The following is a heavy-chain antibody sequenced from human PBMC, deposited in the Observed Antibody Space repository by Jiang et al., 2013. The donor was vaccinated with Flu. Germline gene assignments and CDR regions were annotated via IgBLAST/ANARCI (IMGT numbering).Heavy chain of an antibody. J-gene: IGHJ2*01. CDR2: TYYRSKWYN. V-gene: IGHV6-1*01. CDR1: GDSVSSNSAA. D-gene: IGHD5-18*01. CDR3: AKAVLSPYSYVGNWYFDL. Sequence: AISGDSVSSNSAAWNWIRQSPSRGLEWLGRTYYRSKWYNDYAVSVKSRITINPDTSKNQFSLQLNSVTPEDTAVYYCAKAVLSPYSYVGNWYFDLWGRGTLVTVSS.